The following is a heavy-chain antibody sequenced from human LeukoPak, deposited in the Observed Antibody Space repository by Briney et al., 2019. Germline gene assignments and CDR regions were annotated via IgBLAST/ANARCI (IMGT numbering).Heavy chain of an antibody. CDR2: INPNSGGT. Sequence: GASVKVSCKASGYTFTGYYMHWVRQAPGQGLEWMGWINPNSGGTNYAQKFQGRVTMTRDTSISTAYMELSRLRSDDTAVYYCARAPMYSSSCVDYWGQGTLVTVSS. D-gene: IGHD6-13*01. CDR1: GYTFTGYY. CDR3: ARAPMYSSSCVDY. V-gene: IGHV1-2*02. J-gene: IGHJ4*02.